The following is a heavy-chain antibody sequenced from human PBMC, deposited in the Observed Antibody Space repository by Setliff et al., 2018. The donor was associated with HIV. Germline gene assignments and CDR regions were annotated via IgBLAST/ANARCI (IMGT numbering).Heavy chain of an antibody. CDR3: VKSQWLRFDVFDV. V-gene: IGHV3-7*05. D-gene: IGHD5-12*01. CDR2: IKQDGNEE. CDR1: GFTLNRYW. Sequence: QPGGSLRLSCAASGFTLNRYWMSWVRQAPGKGLEWVANIKQDGNEEDYLDSVKGRFTISRDNAKNSLYLHINSLRAEDSAVYYCVKSQWLRFDVFDVWGQGTMVTVSS. J-gene: IGHJ3*01.